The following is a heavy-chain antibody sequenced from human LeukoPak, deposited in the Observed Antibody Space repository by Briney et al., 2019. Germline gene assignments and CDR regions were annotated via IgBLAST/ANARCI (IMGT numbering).Heavy chain of an antibody. CDR2: IYYSGST. CDR1: GGSISSTNYY. V-gene: IGHV4-39*07. D-gene: IGHD3-3*01. Sequence: SETLSLTCTVSGGSISSTNYYWGWIRQPPGKGLEWIGSIYYSGSTYYNPSLKSRVTMSLDTSKNQFSLKLSSVTAADTAVYYCARSYDFWSGDSQFDYWGQGTLVTVSS. CDR3: ARSYDFWSGDSQFDY. J-gene: IGHJ4*02.